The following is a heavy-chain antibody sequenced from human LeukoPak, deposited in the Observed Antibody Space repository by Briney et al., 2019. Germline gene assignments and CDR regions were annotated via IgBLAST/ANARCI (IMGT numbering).Heavy chain of an antibody. CDR2: ISGSGGST. V-gene: IGHV3-23*01. Sequence: GGSLRLSCAAAGFTFSSYAMSWVRQAPGKGLEWVSAISGSGGSTYYADSVKGRFTISRDNSKNTLYLQMNSLRAEDTAVYYCAKDRRADIVATIEYWGQGTLVTVSS. CDR1: GFTFSSYA. D-gene: IGHD5-12*01. J-gene: IGHJ4*02. CDR3: AKDRRADIVATIEY.